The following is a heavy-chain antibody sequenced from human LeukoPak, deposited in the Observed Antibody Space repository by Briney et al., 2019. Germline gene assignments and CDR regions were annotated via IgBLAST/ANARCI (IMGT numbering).Heavy chain of an antibody. D-gene: IGHD3-22*01. CDR2: ISAYNGNT. V-gene: IGHV1-18*01. CDR1: GYTFTSYG. CDR3: ARGNYYDSSGYSDY. Sequence: ASVKVSCKASGYTFTSYGISWVRQAPGQGLEWMGWISAYNGNTNYAQKLQGRVTTTTDTSTSTAYMELRSLRSDDTAVYYCARGNYYDSSGYSDYWGQGTLVTVSS. J-gene: IGHJ4*02.